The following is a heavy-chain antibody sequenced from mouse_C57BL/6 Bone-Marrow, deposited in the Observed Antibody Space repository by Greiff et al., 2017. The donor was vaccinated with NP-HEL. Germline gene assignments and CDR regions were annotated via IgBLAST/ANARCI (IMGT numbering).Heavy chain of an antibody. D-gene: IGHD2-5*01. CDR3: ASGYSNYGAWFAY. CDR2: IYPGGGYT. J-gene: IGHJ3*01. Sequence: QVQLKQSGAELVRPGTSVKMSCKASGYTFTNYWIGWAKQRPGHGLEWIGDIYPGGGYTNYNEKFKGKATLTADKSSSTAYMQFSSLTSEDSAIYYCASGYSNYGAWFAYWGQGTLVTVSA. CDR1: GYTFTNYW. V-gene: IGHV1-63*01.